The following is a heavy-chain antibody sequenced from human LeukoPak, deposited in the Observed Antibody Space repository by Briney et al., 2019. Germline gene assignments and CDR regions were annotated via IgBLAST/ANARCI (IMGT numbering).Heavy chain of an antibody. J-gene: IGHJ4*02. V-gene: IGHV3-7*01. CDR1: GFTFSSYW. Sequence: GGSLRLSCAASGFTFSSYWMSWVRQAPGKGLEWVANIKQDGSEKYYVDSVKGRFTISRDNAKNSLYLQMNSLRAEDTAVYYCARDPHAFIAAARNDYWGQGTLVTVSS. CDR3: ARDPHAFIAAARNDY. D-gene: IGHD6-13*01. CDR2: IKQDGSEK.